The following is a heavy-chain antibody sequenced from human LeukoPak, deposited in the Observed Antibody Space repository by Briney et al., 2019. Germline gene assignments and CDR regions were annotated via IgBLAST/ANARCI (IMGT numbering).Heavy chain of an antibody. CDR3: ARDPSLYSSGWLFDY. V-gene: IGHV3-74*01. D-gene: IGHD6-19*01. J-gene: IGHJ4*02. Sequence: PGGSLRLSCAASGFTFSSYWMHWVRQAPGKGLVWVSRINSDGSSTRYADSVKGRFTISRDNAKNTLYLQMNSLRAEDTAVYYCARDPSLYSSGWLFDYWGQGTLVTVSS. CDR1: GFTFSSYW. CDR2: INSDGSST.